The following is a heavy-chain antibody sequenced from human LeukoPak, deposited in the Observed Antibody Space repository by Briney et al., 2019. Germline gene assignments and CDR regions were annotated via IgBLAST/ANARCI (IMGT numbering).Heavy chain of an antibody. CDR2: INSDGSST. D-gene: IGHD1-26*01. J-gene: IGHJ6*02. CDR1: GFTFSSEW. CDR3: AREGAAMDV. V-gene: IGHV3-74*01. Sequence: PGGSLRLSRAASGFTFSSEWMHWVRQAPGKGLVWVSRINSDGSSTTYADSVKGRFTISRDNAKNTLYLQMSSLRAEDTAVYHCAREGAAMDVWGQGTMVTVSS.